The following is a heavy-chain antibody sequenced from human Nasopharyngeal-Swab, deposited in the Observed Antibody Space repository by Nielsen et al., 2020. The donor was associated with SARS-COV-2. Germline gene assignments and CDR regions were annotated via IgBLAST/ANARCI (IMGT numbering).Heavy chain of an antibody. CDR1: GGSINSDDSY. D-gene: IGHD3-10*01. J-gene: IGHJ5*02. V-gene: IGHV4-30-4*01. Sequence: SETLSLTCTVSGGSINSDDSYWGWIRQPPGKGLEWIAYIHHKGTSYYNPSLKGRIVISIDTSKNQLSLRLSSVTVADTAVYYCARYLFVPGTYFTNFFDAWGQGTLVTVSS. CDR3: ARYLFVPGTYFTNFFDA. CDR2: IHHKGTS.